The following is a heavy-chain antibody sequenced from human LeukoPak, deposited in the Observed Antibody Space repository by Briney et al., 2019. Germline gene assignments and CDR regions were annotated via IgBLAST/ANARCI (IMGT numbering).Heavy chain of an antibody. CDR3: TRERRGSYYAFES. J-gene: IGHJ4*02. CDR2: VMSGRGST. V-gene: IGHV3-11*05. D-gene: IGHD3-16*01. CDR1: GFSVSDYS. Sequence: GGSLRLSCAASGFSVSDYSISWIRQSPGKGSEWISYVMSGRGSTNYADSVKGRFTISRENAKNSVALQLDGLRADDTAVYFCTRERRGSYYAFESWGQGTLVTVSS.